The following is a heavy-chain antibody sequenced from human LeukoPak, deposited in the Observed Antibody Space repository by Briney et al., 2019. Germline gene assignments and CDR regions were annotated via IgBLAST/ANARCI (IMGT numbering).Heavy chain of an antibody. CDR2: INDSGST. D-gene: IGHD5-18*01. V-gene: IGHV4-34*01. CDR3: ARGRGYSYDVGFHY. J-gene: IGHJ4*02. Sequence: SETLSLTSAVYVGSFSGYHWTWIRQPPGKGLEWIGEINDSGSTNYNPSLKSRVTISVDTSKNQFSLKLSSVTAADTAVYYCARGRGYSYDVGFHYWGQGTLVTVSS. CDR1: VGSFSGYH.